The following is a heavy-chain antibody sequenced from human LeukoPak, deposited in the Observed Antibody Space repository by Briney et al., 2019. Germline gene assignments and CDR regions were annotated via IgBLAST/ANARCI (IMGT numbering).Heavy chain of an antibody. CDR3: AKDRYPRLRLGELSFDY. Sequence: GRSLRLSCAAPGFTFDDYAMHWVRQAPGKGLEWVSGISWNSGSIGYADSVKGRFTISRDNAKNSLYLQMNSLRAEDTALYYCAKDRYPRLRLGELSFDYWGQGTLVTVSS. D-gene: IGHD3-16*02. V-gene: IGHV3-9*01. CDR1: GFTFDDYA. CDR2: ISWNSGSI. J-gene: IGHJ4*02.